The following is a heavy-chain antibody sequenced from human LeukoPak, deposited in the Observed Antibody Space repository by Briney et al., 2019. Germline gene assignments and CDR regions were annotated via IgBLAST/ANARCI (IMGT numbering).Heavy chain of an antibody. CDR3: ARDPAWGYYFDY. CDR1: GFTFSDYY. Sequence: GGSLRLSCAASGFTFSDYYMSWNRQAPGTGLERVSYISSSGSTIYYADSAKGRFTISRDNAKNSLYLQMNSRRAEDTAVYYCARDPAWGYYFDYWGQGTLVTVSS. CDR2: ISSSGSTI. V-gene: IGHV3-11*01. J-gene: IGHJ4*02. D-gene: IGHD3-16*01.